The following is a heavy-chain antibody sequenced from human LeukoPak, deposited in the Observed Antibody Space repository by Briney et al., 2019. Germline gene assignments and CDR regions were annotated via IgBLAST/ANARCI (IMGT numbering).Heavy chain of an antibody. D-gene: IGHD5-24*01. Sequence: SETLSLTCTVSGGSISSSSYYWGWIRQPPGKGLEWIASIYYSGSTYYNPSLKSRVTISVDTSKNQFSLKLSSVTAADTAVYYCARGRDGYNYDAFDIWGQGTMVTVSS. CDR3: ARGRDGYNYDAFDI. CDR2: IYYSGST. J-gene: IGHJ3*02. CDR1: GGSISSSSYY. V-gene: IGHV4-39*07.